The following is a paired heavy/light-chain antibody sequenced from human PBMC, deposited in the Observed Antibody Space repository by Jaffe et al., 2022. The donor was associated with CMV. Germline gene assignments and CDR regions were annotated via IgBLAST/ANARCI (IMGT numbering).Light chain of an antibody. Sequence: QSVLTQPPSVSGAPGQRVTISCTGSNSNIGSGYDVHWYQQLPGTAPKLLIYGNTNRPSGVPDRFSGSKSGTSASLAITGLQAEDEADYYCQSYDSSLIWVFGGGTKLTVL. J-gene: IGLJ3*02. CDR3: QSYDSSLIWV. V-gene: IGLV1-40*01. CDR2: GNT. CDR1: NSNIGSGYD.
Heavy chain of an antibody. D-gene: IGHD6-13*01. Sequence: QLQLQESGPGLVKPSETLSLTCTVSGGSISSNRNYWGWIRQSPGKGLEWIGSVYYRGTTSYNPSLKSRVTISVDTSKNEFSLRLSSVTAADTAVYYCARRGEDYSTSPHFDYWGQGSHVTVSS. CDR2: VYYRGTT. J-gene: IGHJ4*02. CDR1: GGSISSNRNY. V-gene: IGHV4-39*01. CDR3: ARRGEDYSTSPHFDY.